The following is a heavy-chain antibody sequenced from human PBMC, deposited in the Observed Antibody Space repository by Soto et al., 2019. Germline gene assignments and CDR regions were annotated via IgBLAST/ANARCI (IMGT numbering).Heavy chain of an antibody. CDR2: ISYDGSNK. CDR3: AKDYTMVTPGEYFQH. J-gene: IGHJ1*01. D-gene: IGHD3-10*01. V-gene: IGHV3-30*18. Sequence: QVQLVESGGGVVQPGRSLRLSCAASGFTFSSYGMHWVRQAPGNGLEWVAVISYDGSNKYYADSVKGRFTISRDNSKNTLYLQMNSLRAEDTAVYYCAKDYTMVTPGEYFQHWGQGTLVTVSS. CDR1: GFTFSSYG.